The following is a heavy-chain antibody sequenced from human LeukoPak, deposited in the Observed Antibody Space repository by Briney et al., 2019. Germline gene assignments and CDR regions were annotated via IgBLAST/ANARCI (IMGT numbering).Heavy chain of an antibody. CDR1: GGSISSYY. D-gene: IGHD1-26*01. CDR2: IYTSGST. Sequence: SETLSLTCTVSGGSISSYYWSWIRQPAGKGLEWVGRIYTSGSTNYNASLKSRVSMSVDTSKNQFSLKLSSVTAADPAVFYCARENSGSYREFDYWGQGTLVTVSS. J-gene: IGHJ4*02. V-gene: IGHV4-4*07. CDR3: ARENSGSYREFDY.